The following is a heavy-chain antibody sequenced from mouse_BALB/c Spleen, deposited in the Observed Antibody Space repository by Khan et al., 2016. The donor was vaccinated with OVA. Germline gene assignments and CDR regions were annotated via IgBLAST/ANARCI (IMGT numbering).Heavy chain of an antibody. CDR2: INTYNGGT. CDR1: GYIFTNYV. D-gene: IGHD4-1*01. Sequence: VQLQQSGPELGKPGASVKMSCKPSGYIFTNYVLHWVKQKPGQGLEWIGYINTYNGGTKYNEKFKGKATLASEKSSITAYLELSRLTSEDSAVYYCARGNWQSYYFDYWGQGTTLTLSS. V-gene: IGHV1S136*01. CDR3: ARGNWQSYYFDY. J-gene: IGHJ2*01.